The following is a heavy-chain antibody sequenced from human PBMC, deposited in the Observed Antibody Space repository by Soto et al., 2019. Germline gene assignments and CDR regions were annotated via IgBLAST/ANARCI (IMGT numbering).Heavy chain of an antibody. CDR2: ISAYNGNT. V-gene: IGHV1-18*01. CDR1: GYTFTSYG. CDR3: AREPNYFHY. Sequence: QVQLVQSGAEVKKPGASVKVSCKASGYTFTSYGISWVRQAPGQGLEWMGWISAYNGNTKYAQHLQGRVTMTTDTSTSTADMEVRSVRSDDTAVYYYAREPNYFHYWGQEILVTVSS. J-gene: IGHJ4*01.